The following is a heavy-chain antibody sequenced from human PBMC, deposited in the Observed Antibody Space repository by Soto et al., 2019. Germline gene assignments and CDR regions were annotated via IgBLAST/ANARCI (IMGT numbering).Heavy chain of an antibody. D-gene: IGHD6-19*01. V-gene: IGHV3-33*01. Sequence: WVAVIWYDGSNKYYADSVKGRFTISRDNSKNTRYLQMNSLRAEDTAVYYCARGRPVCIAVAGRLDYWGQGTLVTVSS. CDR3: ARGRPVCIAVAGRLDY. CDR2: IWYDGSNK. J-gene: IGHJ4*02.